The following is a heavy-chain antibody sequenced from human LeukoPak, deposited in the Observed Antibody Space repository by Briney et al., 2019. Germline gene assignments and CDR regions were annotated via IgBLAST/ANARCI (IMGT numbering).Heavy chain of an antibody. CDR1: GFTFSTYS. CDR3: ARDDGRWYSNNWFDP. J-gene: IGHJ5*02. Sequence: GGSLRLSCAASGFTFSTYSMNWVRQAPGKGLEWVSSISSSSSHIYYADSVKGRFTISRDNAKNSLYLQMNSLRAEDTAVYYCARDDGRWYSNNWFDPWGQGTLVTVSS. D-gene: IGHD4-23*01. CDR2: ISSSSSHI. V-gene: IGHV3-21*01.